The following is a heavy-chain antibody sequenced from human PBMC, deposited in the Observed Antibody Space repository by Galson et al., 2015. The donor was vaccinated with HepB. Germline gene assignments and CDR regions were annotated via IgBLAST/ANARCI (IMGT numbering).Heavy chain of an antibody. CDR1: GYTFTSYG. V-gene: IGHV1-18*01. CDR3: ARDRRRSYYYDSNGYYSFDY. J-gene: IGHJ4*02. Sequence: SVKVSCKASGYTFTSYGISWVRQAPGQGLEWMGWISAYNGNTNYAQKLQGRVTMTTDTSTSTAYMELRSLRSDDTAVYYCARDRRRSYYYDSNGYYSFDYWGQGTLVTVSS. D-gene: IGHD3-22*01. CDR2: ISAYNGNT.